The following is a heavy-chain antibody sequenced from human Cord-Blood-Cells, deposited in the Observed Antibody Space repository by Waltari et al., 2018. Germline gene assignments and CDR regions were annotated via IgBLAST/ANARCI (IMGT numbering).Heavy chain of an antibody. V-gene: IGHV4-34*01. J-gene: IGHJ5*02. CDR1: GGSFSGYY. Sequence: QVQLQQWGAGLLKPSETLSLTCAVYGGSFSGYYWSWIRQPPGKGLEWIGEINHSGSTNYTPSLKSRVTISVDTSKNQFSLKLSSVTAADTAVYYCARTYSSGWYWFDPWGQGTLVTVSS. D-gene: IGHD6-19*01. CDR3: ARTYSSGWYWFDP. CDR2: INHSGST.